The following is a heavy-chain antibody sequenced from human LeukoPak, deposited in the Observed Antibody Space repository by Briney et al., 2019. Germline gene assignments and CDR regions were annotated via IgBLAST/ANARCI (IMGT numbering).Heavy chain of an antibody. CDR3: AATRTCSTTTCYAFDI. V-gene: IGHV3-23*01. Sequence: PGGCRRLSCAASGFTFISYAMSWVRQAPGKGLEWVSAISGSGGSTYYADSVKGRFTISRDNSKNTLYLQMNSLRAEDTAVYYCAATRTCSTTTCYAFDIWGQGTMVTVSS. CDR1: GFTFISYA. D-gene: IGHD2-2*01. CDR2: ISGSGGST. J-gene: IGHJ3*02.